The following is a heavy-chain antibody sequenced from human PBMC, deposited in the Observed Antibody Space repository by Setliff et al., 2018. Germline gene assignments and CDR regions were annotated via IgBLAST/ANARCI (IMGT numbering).Heavy chain of an antibody. CDR3: AKDSGWFLPFDS. CDR1: GFTFSSYS. Sequence: PGGSLRLSCAASGFTFSSYSMHWARQAPGKGLEWVATIWADEVNIYYADSVNGRFTISRDNSKNTLYLQMNSLRAEDTAVYYCAKDSGWFLPFDSWGQGTLVTVSS. V-gene: IGHV3-33*06. D-gene: IGHD6-19*01. J-gene: IGHJ4*02. CDR2: IWADEVNI.